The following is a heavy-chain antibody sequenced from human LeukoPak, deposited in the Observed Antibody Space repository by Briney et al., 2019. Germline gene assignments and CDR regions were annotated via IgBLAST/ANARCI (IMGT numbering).Heavy chain of an antibody. J-gene: IGHJ5*02. CDR3: ARGDLLVVTVSRPDSWFDP. CDR1: GGSITSSSYY. D-gene: IGHD2-21*02. CDR2: VSYSGGT. V-gene: IGHV4-39*01. Sequence: SETLSLACTVSGGSITSSSYYWGWIRQPPGKGLEWIGTVSYSGGTYYNPSLKRRVTLSVDTSKNQFSLKLNSVTAADTALYYCARGDLLVVTVSRPDSWFDPWVQGTLVTVSS.